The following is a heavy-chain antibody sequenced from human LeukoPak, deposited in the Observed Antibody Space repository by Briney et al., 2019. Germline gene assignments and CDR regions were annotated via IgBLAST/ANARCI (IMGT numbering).Heavy chain of an antibody. J-gene: IGHJ4*02. V-gene: IGHV1-18*01. CDR2: ISAYNGNT. CDR3: ATDSSGWYALDY. Sequence: ASVKVSCKASGYTFTSYGISWVRQAPGQGLEWMGWISAYNGNTNYAQKFQGRVTMTRDTSTSTVYMELSSLRSEDTAVYYCATDSSGWYALDYWGQGTLVTVSS. D-gene: IGHD6-19*01. CDR1: GYTFTSYG.